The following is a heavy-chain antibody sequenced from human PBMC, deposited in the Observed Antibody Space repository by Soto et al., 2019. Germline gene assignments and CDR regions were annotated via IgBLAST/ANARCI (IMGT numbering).Heavy chain of an antibody. J-gene: IGHJ4*02. Sequence: GGSLRLSCAAYGFTFSNYGMYWVRQAPGKGLMWVSGIKDDGSTSYADSVKGRFTISRDNAKNTLYLQMYSLRAEDTAVYYCARDKSGPADYWGQGTLVTVSS. CDR3: ARDKSGPADY. V-gene: IGHV3-74*01. CDR2: IKDDGST. CDR1: GFTFSNYG. D-gene: IGHD5-12*01.